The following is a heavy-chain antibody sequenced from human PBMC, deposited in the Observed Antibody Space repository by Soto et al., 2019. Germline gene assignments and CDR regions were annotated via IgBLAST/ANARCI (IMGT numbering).Heavy chain of an antibody. CDR2: ISGSGGST. D-gene: IGHD6-13*01. Sequence: AGGSLRLSCAASGFTSSNYAMSWVRQAPGKGLEWVSGISGSGGSTDYVESVKGRFTISRDNSKNTLYLQMDSLRAEDTAVYYCAKDCCSSNQGYYFDHWGQGTLVTVSS. V-gene: IGHV3-23*01. CDR3: AKDCCSSNQGYYFDH. J-gene: IGHJ4*02. CDR1: GFTSSNYA.